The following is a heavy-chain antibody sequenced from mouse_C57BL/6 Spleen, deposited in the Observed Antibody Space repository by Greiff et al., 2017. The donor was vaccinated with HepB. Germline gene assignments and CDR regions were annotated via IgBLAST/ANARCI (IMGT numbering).Heavy chain of an antibody. CDR3: ERMNQNWAFDY. CDR1: GYTFTDYY. CDR2: IYPGSGNT. D-gene: IGHD4-1*01. Sequence: VQLQQSGAELVRPGASVKLSCKASGYTFTDYYINWVKQRPGQGLEWIARIYPGSGNTYYNEKFKGKATLTAEKSSSTAYMQLSSLTAEDSDVYCGERMNQNWAFDYWGQGTTLTGSS. J-gene: IGHJ2*01. V-gene: IGHV1-76*01.